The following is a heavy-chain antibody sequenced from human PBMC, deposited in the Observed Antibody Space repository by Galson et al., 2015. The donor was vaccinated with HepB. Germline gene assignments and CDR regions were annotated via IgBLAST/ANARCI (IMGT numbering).Heavy chain of an antibody. CDR1: GFTFSSYG. D-gene: IGHD3-10*01. Sequence: SLRLSCAASGFTFSSYGMHWVRQAPGKGLEWVAFIRYDGSNKYYADSVKGRFTISRDNSKNTLYLQMNSLRAEDTAVYYCAKDWFGEFGAFDIWGQGTMVTVSS. J-gene: IGHJ3*02. CDR3: AKDWFGEFGAFDI. V-gene: IGHV3-30*02. CDR2: IRYDGSNK.